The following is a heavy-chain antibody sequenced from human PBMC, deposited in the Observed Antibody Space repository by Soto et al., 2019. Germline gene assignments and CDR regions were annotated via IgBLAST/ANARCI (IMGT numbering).Heavy chain of an antibody. CDR3: ARVLVDGDYLNYYYYYGMDV. D-gene: IGHD4-17*01. V-gene: IGHV4-30-4*01. CDR1: GGSISSGDYY. J-gene: IGHJ6*02. CDR2: IYYSGST. Sequence: QVQLQESGPGLVKPSQTLSLTCTVSGGSISSGDYYWSWIRQPPGKGLEWIGYIYYSGSTYYNPSLKSRVTISVDTSKNQFSLKLSSVTAADTVVYYCARVLVDGDYLNYYYYYGMDVWGQGTTVTVSS.